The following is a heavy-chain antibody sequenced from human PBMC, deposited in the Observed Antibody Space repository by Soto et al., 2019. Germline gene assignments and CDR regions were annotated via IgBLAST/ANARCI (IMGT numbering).Heavy chain of an antibody. Sequence: ASVKVSCKASGYTFTSYGISWVRQAPGQGLERMGWISAYNGNTNYAQKLQGRVTMTTDTSTSTAYMELRSLRSDDTAVYYCARFRYYDFWSGYFWFDPWGQGTLVTVSS. CDR1: GYTFTSYG. CDR3: ARFRYYDFWSGYFWFDP. J-gene: IGHJ5*02. CDR2: ISAYNGNT. D-gene: IGHD3-3*01. V-gene: IGHV1-18*01.